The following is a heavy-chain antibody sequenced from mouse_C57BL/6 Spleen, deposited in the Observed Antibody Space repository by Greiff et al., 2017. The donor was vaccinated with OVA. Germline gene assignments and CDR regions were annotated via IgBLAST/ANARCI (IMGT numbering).Heavy chain of an antibody. J-gene: IGHJ4*01. Sequence: EVQGVESGGGLVQPGGSLSLSCAASGFTFTDYYMSWVRQPPGKALEWLGFIRNKANGYTTEYSASVKGRFTISRDNSQSILYLQMNALRAEDSATYYCASLSSLPYYYAMDYWGQGTSVTVSS. CDR3: ASLSSLPYYYAMDY. D-gene: IGHD1-1*01. V-gene: IGHV7-3*01. CDR2: IRNKANGYTT. CDR1: GFTFTDYY.